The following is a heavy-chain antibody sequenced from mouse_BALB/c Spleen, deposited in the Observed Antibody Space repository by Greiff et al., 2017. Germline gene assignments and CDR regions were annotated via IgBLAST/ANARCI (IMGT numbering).Heavy chain of an antibody. Sequence: QVQLKESGPELVKPGASVRISCKASGYTFTSYYIHWVKQRPGQGLEWIGWIYPGNVNTKYNEKFKGKATLTADKSSSTAYMQLSSLTSEDSAVYFCARDSSGYVGGFAYWGQGTLVTVSA. CDR2: IYPGNVNT. CDR1: GYTFTSYY. D-gene: IGHD3-2*01. J-gene: IGHJ3*01. V-gene: IGHV1S56*01. CDR3: ARDSSGYVGGFAY.